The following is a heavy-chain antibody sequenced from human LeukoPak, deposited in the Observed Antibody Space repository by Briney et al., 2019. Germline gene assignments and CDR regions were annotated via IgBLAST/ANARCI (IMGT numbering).Heavy chain of an antibody. Sequence: ASVKVSCKASGYTFTSYDINWVRQATGQGLEWMGWMNPNSGNTGYAQKFQGRVTMTRNTSISTAYMELSSLRSEDTAVYYCARFPVGNYHYYMDVWGKGTTVTVSS. V-gene: IGHV1-8*01. D-gene: IGHD1-26*01. J-gene: IGHJ6*03. CDR1: GYTFTSYD. CDR3: ARFPVGNYHYYMDV. CDR2: MNPNSGNT.